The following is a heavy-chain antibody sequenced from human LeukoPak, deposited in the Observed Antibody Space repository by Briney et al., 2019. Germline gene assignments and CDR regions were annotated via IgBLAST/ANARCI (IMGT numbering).Heavy chain of an antibody. CDR3: ARGLVPGFLDY. CDR1: GFTFSSYA. V-gene: IGHV3-30-3*01. CDR2: ISYDGSNK. D-gene: IGHD4-11*01. Sequence: GGSLRLSCAASGFTFSSYAMHWVRQAPGKGLEWVAVISYDGSNKFYADSVKGRFTISRDNAKNTLYLQMNSLRAEDTAVYYCARGLVPGFLDYWGQGTPVTVSS. J-gene: IGHJ4*02.